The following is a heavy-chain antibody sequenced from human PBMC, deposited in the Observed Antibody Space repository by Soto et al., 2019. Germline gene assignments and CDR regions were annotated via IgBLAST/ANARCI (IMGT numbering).Heavy chain of an antibody. CDR3: ARDPWFGELLTPGSFDY. J-gene: IGHJ4*02. Sequence: EVQLVESGGGLVKPGGSLRLSCAASGFTFSSYSMNWVRQAPGKGLEWVSSISSSSSYIYYADSVKGRFTISRDNAKNSLYLQMNSLRAEDTAVYYCARDPWFGELLTPGSFDYWGQGTLVTVSS. V-gene: IGHV3-21*01. CDR1: GFTFSSYS. CDR2: ISSSSSYI. D-gene: IGHD3-10*01.